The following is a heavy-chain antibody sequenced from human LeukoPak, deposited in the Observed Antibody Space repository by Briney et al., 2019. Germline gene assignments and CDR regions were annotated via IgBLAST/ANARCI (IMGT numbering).Heavy chain of an antibody. Sequence: SETLSLTCAVYGGSFSGYYWSWIRQPPGKGLEWIGEINHSGSTNYNPSLKSRVTISVDTSKNQFSLKLSSVTAADTAVYYCARHKPGVDYWGQGTLVTVSS. CDR2: INHSGST. J-gene: IGHJ4*02. V-gene: IGHV4-34*01. CDR1: GGSFSGYY. D-gene: IGHD7-27*01. CDR3: ARHKPGVDY.